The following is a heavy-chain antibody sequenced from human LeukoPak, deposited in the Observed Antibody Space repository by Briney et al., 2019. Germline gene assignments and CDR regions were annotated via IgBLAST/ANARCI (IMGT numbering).Heavy chain of an antibody. J-gene: IGHJ4*02. Sequence: GGSLRLSCVASGFTFNNYAMSWVRQAPGKGLEWVSANGGSGGSKYYADSVKGRFTISRDNSKNTMYLQMNSLRAENTAIYYCAKRKDLGYCSSTTCYYYFDYWGQGTLVTVSS. CDR3: AKRKDLGYCSSTTCYYYFDY. V-gene: IGHV3-23*01. CDR2: NGGSGGSK. D-gene: IGHD2-2*01. CDR1: GFTFNNYA.